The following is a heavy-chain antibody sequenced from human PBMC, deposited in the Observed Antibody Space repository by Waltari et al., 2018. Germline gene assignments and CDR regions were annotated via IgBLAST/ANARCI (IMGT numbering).Heavy chain of an antibody. CDR2: FDPEDGET. CDR3: ARRRLGQWPVFYFDY. V-gene: IGHV1-24*01. Sequence: QVQLVQSGAEVKKPGASVKVSCKVSGYTLTELSMHWVRQAPGKGLEWMGGFDPEDGETIYAQKFQGRVTRTEDTSTDTAYMERSSLRSEDTAVYYCARRRLGQWPVFYFDYWGQGTLVTVSS. CDR1: GYTLTELS. D-gene: IGHD6-19*01. J-gene: IGHJ4*02.